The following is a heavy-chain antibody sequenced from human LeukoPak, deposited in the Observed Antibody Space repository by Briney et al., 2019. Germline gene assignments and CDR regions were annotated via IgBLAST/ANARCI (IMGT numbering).Heavy chain of an antibody. D-gene: IGHD3-10*01. Sequence: SETLSLTCTVSDFSINNDYYWGWIRQPPGKGLEWIGSVSHSGTTYYNPSLKSRVTMSVDTSKNQFSLKLSSVTAADTAVYYCARGGGGEGDYWGQGTLVTVSS. CDR2: VSHSGTT. CDR3: ARGGGGEGDY. V-gene: IGHV4-38-2*02. CDR1: DFSINNDYY. J-gene: IGHJ4*02.